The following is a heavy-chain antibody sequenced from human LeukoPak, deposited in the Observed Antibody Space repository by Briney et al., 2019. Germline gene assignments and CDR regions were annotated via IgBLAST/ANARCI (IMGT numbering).Heavy chain of an antibody. Sequence: GGSLRLSCAASGFTFSSYAMSWVRQAPGKGLEWVSAISGSGGSTYYADSVKGRFTISRDNSKNTLYLQMNSLRAEDTAVYYCAKVSGYYDSSGYYWDAFDIWGQGTMATVSS. D-gene: IGHD3-22*01. J-gene: IGHJ3*02. V-gene: IGHV3-23*01. CDR3: AKVSGYYDSSGYYWDAFDI. CDR1: GFTFSSYA. CDR2: ISGSGGST.